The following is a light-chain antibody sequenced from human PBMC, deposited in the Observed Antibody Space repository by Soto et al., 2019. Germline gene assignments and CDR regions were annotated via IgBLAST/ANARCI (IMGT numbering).Light chain of an antibody. V-gene: IGKV3-15*01. CDR2: GAS. CDR3: QQYDNWPQWT. CDR1: QSVGNN. Sequence: EIVMTQSPATLSVSPGQRATLSCRASQSVGNNLAWYQQKPGQAPRLLIYGASTREDGIPARFSGRGSGTEFTLTIASLQPEDCALYYCQQYDNWPQWTFGQGTKVEIK. J-gene: IGKJ1*01.